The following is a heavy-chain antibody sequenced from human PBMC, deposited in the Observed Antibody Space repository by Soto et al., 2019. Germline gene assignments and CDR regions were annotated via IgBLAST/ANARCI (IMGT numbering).Heavy chain of an antibody. V-gene: IGHV1-8*01. CDR2: VNPNNGDT. CDR3: AKVSRKGSAIDFDY. Sequence: AASVKVSCTASGYTFSNYDMNWVRQATGQGPEWIGWVNPNNGDTGYAQKFQGRVTLTTDISTTTAYMELTSLRSEDTAIYYCAKVSRKGSAIDFDYWGQGTLVTVSS. J-gene: IGHJ4*02. D-gene: IGHD3-10*01. CDR1: GYTFSNYD.